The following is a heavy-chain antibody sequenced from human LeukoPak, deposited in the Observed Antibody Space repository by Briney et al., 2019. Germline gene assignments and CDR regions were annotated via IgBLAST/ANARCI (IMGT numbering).Heavy chain of an antibody. D-gene: IGHD5-24*01. CDR1: GGSFRSSNW. Sequence: SGTLSLTCAVSGGSFRSSNWWSWVREPPGKGLEWIGEIYHSGSTNYNPSLKSRVTISVDTSKNQFSLKLSSVTAADTAVYYCARALIGGDGYNYVDPWGQGTLVTVSS. CDR2: IYHSGST. CDR3: ARALIGGDGYNYVDP. J-gene: IGHJ5*02. V-gene: IGHV4-4*02.